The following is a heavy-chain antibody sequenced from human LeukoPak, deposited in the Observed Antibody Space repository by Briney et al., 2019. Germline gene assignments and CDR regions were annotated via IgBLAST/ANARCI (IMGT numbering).Heavy chain of an antibody. CDR1: VFTFSTYS. CDR2: ISSGGTTT. V-gene: IGHV3-48*01. D-gene: IGHD3-9*01. Sequence: GGSLRLSYVASVFTFSTYSINWVRHAPGKGLEWISYISSGGTTTYYADSVKGRFTISRNNSKSTLYLQMNSLRAEDTAVYYCAKDLPGGYFDWSFDYWGQGTLVTVSS. CDR3: AKDLPGGYFDWSFDY. J-gene: IGHJ4*02.